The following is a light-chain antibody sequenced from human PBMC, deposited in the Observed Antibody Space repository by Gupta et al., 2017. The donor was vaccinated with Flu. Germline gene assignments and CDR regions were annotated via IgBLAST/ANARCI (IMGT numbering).Light chain of an antibody. V-gene: IGKV3D-20*01. CDR1: QSINNNH. CDR3: QQYGSAFT. Sequence: PATLSLSPGERATLSCGASQSINNNHLDWYQQKPGLAPRLLIYDASTRDTGIPDRFSGSGSGTDFTLTISRREPEDFAVYFCQQYGSAFTFGPGTTVEIK. J-gene: IGKJ3*01. CDR2: DAS.